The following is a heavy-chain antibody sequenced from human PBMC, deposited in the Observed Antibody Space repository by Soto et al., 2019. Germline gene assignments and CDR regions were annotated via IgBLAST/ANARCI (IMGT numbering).Heavy chain of an antibody. V-gene: IGHV3-23*01. CDR1: GFTFRKYA. CDR2: ISGSGAGT. CDR3: AKVNHYVRSGYYHFDH. Sequence: LSCAASGFTFRKYAMNWVRQAPGKGLEWVSTISGSGAGTYYADSVKGRFTISRDNYKNTLYLQMSGLRAEDTAVYYCAKVNHYVRSGYYHFDHWGQGSLVTVSS. J-gene: IGHJ4*02. D-gene: IGHD3-22*01.